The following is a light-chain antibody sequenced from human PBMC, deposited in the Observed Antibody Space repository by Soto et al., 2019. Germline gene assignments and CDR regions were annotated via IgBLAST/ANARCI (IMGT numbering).Light chain of an antibody. CDR3: SSYTGSSTPYV. CDR1: SSDVGGYNY. V-gene: IGLV2-14*01. CDR2: EVS. J-gene: IGLJ1*01. Sequence: QSALTQPASVSGSPGQSITISCTGTSSDVGGYNYVSWYQQPPGKAPKLMIYEVSNRPSGVSNRFSGSKSGNAASLTISGLQADDEADYYCSSYTGSSTPYVFGTGTKLTVL.